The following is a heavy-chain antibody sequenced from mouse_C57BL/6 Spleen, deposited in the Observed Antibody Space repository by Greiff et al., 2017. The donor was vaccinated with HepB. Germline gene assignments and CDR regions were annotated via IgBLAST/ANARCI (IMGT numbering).Heavy chain of an antibody. J-gene: IGHJ2*01. CDR2: ISYDGSN. V-gene: IGHV3-6*01. D-gene: IGHD3-2*02. CDR1: GYSITSGYY. CDR3: AREMADSSGYEYYFDY. Sequence: EVKLQESGPGLVKPSQSLSLTCSVTGYSITSGYYWNWIRQFPGNKLEWMGYISYDGSNNYNPSLKNRISITRDTSKNQFFLKLNSVTTEDTSTYYCAREMADSSGYEYYFDYWGQGTTLTVSS.